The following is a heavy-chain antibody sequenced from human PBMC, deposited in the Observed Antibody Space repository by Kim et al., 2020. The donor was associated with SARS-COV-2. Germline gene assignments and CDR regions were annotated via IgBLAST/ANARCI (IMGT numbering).Heavy chain of an antibody. CDR2: KSYDGSNK. CDR3: ARVGSGSYWGHFDY. Sequence: GGSLRLSCAASGFTFSSYAMHWVRQAPGKGLEWVAVKSYDGSNKYYADSVKGRFTISRDNSKNTLYLQMNSLRAEDTAVYYCARVGSGSYWGHFDYWGQGTLVTVSS. CDR1: GFTFSSYA. J-gene: IGHJ4*02. D-gene: IGHD3-10*01. V-gene: IGHV3-30*04.